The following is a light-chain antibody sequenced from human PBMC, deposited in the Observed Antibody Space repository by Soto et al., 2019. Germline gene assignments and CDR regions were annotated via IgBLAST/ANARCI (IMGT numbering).Light chain of an antibody. V-gene: IGKV1-39*01. J-gene: IGKJ1*01. CDR2: DAS. CDR1: QSIANY. CDR3: QQRSNWPRT. Sequence: IQLTQSPSSLSASVGDRVTITCRASQSIANYLNSYQQKPGKAPKLLIYDASTLQTGVPSRFSGSGSGTDFTLTISSLQPEDFAVYYCQQRSNWPRTFGQGTKVDIK.